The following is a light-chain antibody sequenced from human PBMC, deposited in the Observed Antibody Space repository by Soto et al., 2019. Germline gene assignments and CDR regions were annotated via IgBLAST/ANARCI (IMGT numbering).Light chain of an antibody. CDR3: GGWDDRVSGAV. V-gene: IGLV1-47*01. CDR1: SSNIGSNY. J-gene: IGLJ2*01. CDR2: RNN. Sequence: QSVLTQPPSASGSRGQRVNISCSGSSSNIGSNYGYWYRQFPGTAPKLLIQRNNQRPSGVPARFSGSKSGTSASLAISGLRSEDEADYYCGGWDDRVSGAVFGGGTQLTVL.